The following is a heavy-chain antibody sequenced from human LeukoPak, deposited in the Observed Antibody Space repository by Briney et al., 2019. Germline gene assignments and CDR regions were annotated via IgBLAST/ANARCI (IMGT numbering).Heavy chain of an antibody. D-gene: IGHD3-10*01. V-gene: IGHV4-4*07. CDR1: GGSINSYY. CDR2: FYTSGST. Sequence: PSETLSLTCTVSGGSINSYYWSWIRQPAGKGLEWIVRFYTSGSTNYNPSLKSRVTMSVDTSKNQFSLKLSSVTAADTAVYYCARDSPGSSARIYYYYYYMDVWGKGTTVTISS. J-gene: IGHJ6*03. CDR3: ARDSPGSSARIYYYYYYMDV.